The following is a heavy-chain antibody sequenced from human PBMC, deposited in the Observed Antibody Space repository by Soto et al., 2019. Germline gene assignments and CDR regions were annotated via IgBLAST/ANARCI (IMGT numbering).Heavy chain of an antibody. CDR1: GYGFTTYG. J-gene: IGHJ4*02. Sequence: QVHLVQSGAEVKKPGASVKVSCKGSGYGFTTYGITWVRQAPGQGLEWMAWISAHNGNTNYAQKLQGRATVTRETSTSTAYMALRSLRSDDTAMYYCARGRDGDYWGQGALVTVSS. CDR3: ARGRDGDY. V-gene: IGHV1-18*01. D-gene: IGHD6-6*01. CDR2: ISAHNGNT.